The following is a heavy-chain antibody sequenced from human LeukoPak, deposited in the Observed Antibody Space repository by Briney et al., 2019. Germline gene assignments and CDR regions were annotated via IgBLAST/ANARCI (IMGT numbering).Heavy chain of an antibody. D-gene: IGHD1-26*01. CDR1: GFTFSSYN. V-gene: IGHV3-74*03. J-gene: IGHJ4*02. CDR3: ARGGSGNFYY. Sequence: GGSLRLSCAASGFTFSSYNMNWVRQAPGKGLVWVSRIGSDGGSTTYADSVKGRFTISRDNAKNTLYLQMTSLRAEDTAVYYCARGGSGNFYYWGQGTLVTVSS. CDR2: IGSDGGST.